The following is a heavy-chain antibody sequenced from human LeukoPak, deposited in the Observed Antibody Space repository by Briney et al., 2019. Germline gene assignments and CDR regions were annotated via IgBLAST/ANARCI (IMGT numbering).Heavy chain of an antibody. Sequence: ASVKVSCKASGYTFTSYDINWVRQATGQGLEWMGWINPNSGGTNYAQKFQGRVTMTRDTSISTAYMELSRLRSDDTAVYYCARDYSGSYSDAFDIWGQGTMVTVSS. CDR1: GYTFTSYD. CDR3: ARDYSGSYSDAFDI. CDR2: INPNSGGT. J-gene: IGHJ3*02. V-gene: IGHV1-2*02. D-gene: IGHD1-26*01.